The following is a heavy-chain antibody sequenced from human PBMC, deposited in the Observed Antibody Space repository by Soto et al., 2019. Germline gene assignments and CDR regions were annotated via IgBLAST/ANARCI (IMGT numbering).Heavy chain of an antibody. Sequence: GAPAKLXSKDSGGTFSSYALSWVRQATGQGLEWMGGIIPIFGTANYAQKFQGRVTITADESTSTAYMELSSLRSEDTAVYYCARGTRYYDSKAFDICGQGTMGTLSS. CDR2: IIPIFGTA. V-gene: IGHV1-69*01. D-gene: IGHD3-22*01. J-gene: IGHJ3*02. CDR3: ARGTRYYDSKAFDI. CDR1: GGTFSSYA.